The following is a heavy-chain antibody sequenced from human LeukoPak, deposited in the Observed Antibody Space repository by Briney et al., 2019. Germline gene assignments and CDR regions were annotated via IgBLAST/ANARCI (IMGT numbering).Heavy chain of an antibody. V-gene: IGHV3-66*02. J-gene: IGHJ4*02. Sequence: PGGSLRLSCAASGFTFDDYAMHWVRQAPGKGLEWVSVIYSGGSTYYADSVKGRFTISRDNSKNTLYLQMNSLRAEDTAVYYWASVDTAYYWGQGTLVTVSS. D-gene: IGHD5-18*01. CDR2: IYSGGST. CDR3: ASVDTAYY. CDR1: GFTFDDYA.